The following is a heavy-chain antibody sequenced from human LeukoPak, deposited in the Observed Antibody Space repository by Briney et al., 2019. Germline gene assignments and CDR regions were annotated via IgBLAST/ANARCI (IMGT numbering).Heavy chain of an antibody. V-gene: IGHV3-11*05. CDR1: GFTFGDHY. CDR3: ARASYDILTGYFDY. CDR2: ITSSSAYT. Sequence: GGSLRLSCAASGFTFGDHYMAWIRQAPGKGLEWVSYITSSSAYTTYADSVKGRFTISRDNAKNSLYLQMNSLRAEDTALYYCARASYDILTGYFDYWGQGTLVTVS. J-gene: IGHJ4*02. D-gene: IGHD3-9*01.